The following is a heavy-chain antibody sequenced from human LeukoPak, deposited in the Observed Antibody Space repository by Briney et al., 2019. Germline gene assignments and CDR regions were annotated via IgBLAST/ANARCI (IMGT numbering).Heavy chain of an antibody. D-gene: IGHD6-19*01. CDR3: TRAKWAVAFYVTD. CDR2: IRSKAYGGTT. CDR1: GFTFGDYA. Sequence: GGSLRLSCTASGFTFGDYAMSWFRQAPGKGLEWVGFIRSKAYGGTTEYAASVKGRFTISRDDSKSIAYLQMNSLKTEDTAVYYCTRAKWAVAFYVTDWGQGTLVTVSS. J-gene: IGHJ4*02. V-gene: IGHV3-49*03.